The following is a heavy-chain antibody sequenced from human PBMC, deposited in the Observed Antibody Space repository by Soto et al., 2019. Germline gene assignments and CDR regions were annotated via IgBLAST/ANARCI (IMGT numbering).Heavy chain of an antibody. V-gene: IGHV3-23*01. D-gene: IGHD1-26*01. J-gene: IGHJ4*02. CDR1: GFTFSSYS. Sequence: GGSLRLSCAASGFTFSSYSMYWVRQAPGKGLEWVSAISGSGSSTFYADSVKGRFTISRDNSKNTVYLQMNSVRADDTAVYYCAKEYTSTSRGSFDYWGQGALVTVSS. CDR3: AKEYTSTSRGSFDY. CDR2: ISGSGSST.